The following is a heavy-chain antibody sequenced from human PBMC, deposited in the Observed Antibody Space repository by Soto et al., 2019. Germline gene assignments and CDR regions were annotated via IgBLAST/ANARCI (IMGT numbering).Heavy chain of an antibody. D-gene: IGHD6-19*01. CDR1: GFTSINSH. J-gene: IGHJ4*02. CDR3: TGGGSGWPI. Sequence: GGSLRLSCVASGFTSINSHMHWVRQAPGKGLVRVSTINGDGTSTNYAESVKGRFTMSRDNAKNTLYLQMSSLRAEDTAVYYCTGGGSGWPIWGQGT. CDR2: INGDGTST. V-gene: IGHV3-74*01.